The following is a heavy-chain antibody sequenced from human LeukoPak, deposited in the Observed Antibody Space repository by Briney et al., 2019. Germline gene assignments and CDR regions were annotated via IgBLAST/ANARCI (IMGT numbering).Heavy chain of an antibody. CDR1: GYTFTRYA. V-gene: IGHV7-4-1*02. J-gene: IGHJ4*02. D-gene: IGHD6-19*01. CDR3: AIDQPVAGVSNSDS. Sequence: ASVKVSCKASGYTFTRYAMNWLRQAPGQGLEWMGWINPNTGNPTYAQAFTGRFVFPLDTSVSTAYLQISSLNTEDTAVYYCAIDQPVAGVSNSDSWGQGTLVTVSS. CDR2: INPNTGNP.